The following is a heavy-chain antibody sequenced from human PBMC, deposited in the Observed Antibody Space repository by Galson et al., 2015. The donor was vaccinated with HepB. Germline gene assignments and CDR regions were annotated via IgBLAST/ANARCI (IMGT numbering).Heavy chain of an antibody. CDR2: IKSKTDGGTT. V-gene: IGHV3-15*01. D-gene: IGHD3-3*01. Sequence: SLRLSCAASGFTFSNAWMSWVRQAPGKGLEWVGRIKSKTDGGTTDYAAPVKGRFTISRDDSKNTLYLQMNSLKTEDTAVYYCTTDVGFLEWYSHPPTTSPDYWGQGTLVTVSS. CDR1: GFTFSNAW. J-gene: IGHJ4*02. CDR3: TTDVGFLEWYSHPPTTSPDY.